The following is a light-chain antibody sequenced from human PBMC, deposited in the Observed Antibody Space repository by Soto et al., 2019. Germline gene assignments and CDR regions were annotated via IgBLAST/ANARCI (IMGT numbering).Light chain of an antibody. Sequence: EIVLTQSPGTLSFSPGERATLSCRASRSLSSDYLAWYQQKPGQAPRLLFYHASRRATGIPDRFSGSGSGTDFTLTISRLEPEDFAVYYCQQYGSSPLWTFGQGTKVDIK. CDR3: QQYGSSPLWT. CDR2: HAS. CDR1: RSLSSDY. J-gene: IGKJ1*01. V-gene: IGKV3-20*01.